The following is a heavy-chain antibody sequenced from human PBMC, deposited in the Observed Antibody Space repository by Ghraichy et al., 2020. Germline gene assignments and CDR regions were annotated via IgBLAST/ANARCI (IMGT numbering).Heavy chain of an antibody. CDR3: ARDTAY. V-gene: IGHV4-59*12. D-gene: IGHD4-17*01. Sequence: ESLNISCSVFDGSMSNFYWSWIRQSPGKGLEWIGYIYSDGSTKYNPSLQSRVTISIDTSKNQFSLKMTLMTAADTAVYYCARDTAYWGQGILVAVSS. CDR2: IYSDGST. J-gene: IGHJ4*02. CDR1: DGSMSNFY.